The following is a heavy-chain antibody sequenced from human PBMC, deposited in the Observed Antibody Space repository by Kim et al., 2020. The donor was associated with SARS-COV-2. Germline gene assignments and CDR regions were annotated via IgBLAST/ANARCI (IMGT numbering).Heavy chain of an antibody. Sequence: GGSLRLSCAASGFTFSSYGMHWVRQAPGKGLEWVAVISYDGSNKYYADSVKGRFTISRDNSKNTLYLQMNSLRAEDTAVYYCAKDPGYSGYVYYMDVWGKGTTVTVSS. D-gene: IGHD5-12*01. CDR1: GFTFSSYG. V-gene: IGHV3-30*18. CDR2: ISYDGSNK. J-gene: IGHJ6*03. CDR3: AKDPGYSGYVYYMDV.